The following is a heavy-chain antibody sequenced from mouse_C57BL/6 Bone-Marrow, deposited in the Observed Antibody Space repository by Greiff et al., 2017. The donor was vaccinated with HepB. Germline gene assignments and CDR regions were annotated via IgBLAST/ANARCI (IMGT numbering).Heavy chain of an antibody. D-gene: IGHD1-1*01. V-gene: IGHV1-53*01. CDR2: INPSNGGT. CDR1: GYTFTSYW. Sequence: VQLQQPGTELVKPGASVKLSCKASGYTFTSYWMHWVKQRPGQGLEWIGNINPSNGGTNYNEKFKSKATLTVDKSSSTAYMQLSSLTSEDSAVYYCARWGTTVVATDYYAMDYWGQGTSVTVSS. J-gene: IGHJ4*01. CDR3: ARWGTTVVATDYYAMDY.